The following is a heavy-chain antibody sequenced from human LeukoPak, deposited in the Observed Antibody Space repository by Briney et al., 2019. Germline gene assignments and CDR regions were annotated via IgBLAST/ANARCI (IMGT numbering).Heavy chain of an antibody. CDR2: INTNTGNP. Sequence: ASVKVSCKASGYTFTSYAMNWVRQAPGQGLEWMGWINTNTGNPTYAQGFTGRSVFSLDTSVSTAYLQISSLKAEDTAVYYCARGSHYCSSTSCYPLDYWGQGTLVTVSS. CDR3: ARGSHYCSSTSCYPLDY. V-gene: IGHV7-4-1*02. J-gene: IGHJ4*02. CDR1: GYTFTSYA. D-gene: IGHD2-2*01.